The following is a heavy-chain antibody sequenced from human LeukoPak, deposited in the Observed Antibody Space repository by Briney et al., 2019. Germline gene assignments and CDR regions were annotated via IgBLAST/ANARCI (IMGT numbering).Heavy chain of an antibody. CDR2: ISHDAKST. CDR3: AKDGGNYYDSGGNHLMRSYMDV. Sequence: GGALRLSCATSGFTFRSYGMHWVRQVPGKGLGWVGVISHDAKSTYHVDSVKGRFTISRDNSKNTLYLQINSLRAEDTAVYYCAKDGGNYYDSGGNHLMRSYMDVWGKGTTVTVSS. D-gene: IGHD3-22*01. V-gene: IGHV3-30*18. CDR1: GFTFRSYG. J-gene: IGHJ6*01.